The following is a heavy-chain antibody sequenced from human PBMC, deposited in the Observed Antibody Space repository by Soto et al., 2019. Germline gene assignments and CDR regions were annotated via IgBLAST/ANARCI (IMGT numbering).Heavy chain of an antibody. CDR2: IYSKDHK. Sequence: QITLKESAPTLVKLTQTLTLTCTFSGFSLTTSGVGVCWNRQPPGKALEWIAVIYSKDHKRYNSSLESWVRITNATVKSQVVLTMTNIDSADTATYLCVHRHLVGTGTDGFDFWRQGTLVTVTS. D-gene: IGHD1-1*01. CDR3: VHRHLVGTGTDGFDF. J-gene: IGHJ4*02. CDR1: GFSLTTSGVG. V-gene: IGHV2-5*01.